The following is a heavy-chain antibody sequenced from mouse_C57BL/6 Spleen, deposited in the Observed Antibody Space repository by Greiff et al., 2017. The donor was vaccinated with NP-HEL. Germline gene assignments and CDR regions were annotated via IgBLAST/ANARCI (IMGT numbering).Heavy chain of an antibody. Sequence: VQLKQSGPVLVKPGASVKMSCKASGYTFTDYYMNWVKQSHGKSLEWIGVINPYNGGTSYNQKFKGKATLTVDKSSSTAYMELNSLTSEDSAVYYCASRPLYYAMDYWGQGTSVTVSS. CDR1: GYTFTDYY. V-gene: IGHV1-19*01. CDR2: INPYNGGT. J-gene: IGHJ4*01. CDR3: ASRPLYYAMDY.